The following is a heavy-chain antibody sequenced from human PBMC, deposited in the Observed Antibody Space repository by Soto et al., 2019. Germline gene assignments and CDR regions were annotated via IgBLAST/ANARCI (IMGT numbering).Heavy chain of an antibody. J-gene: IGHJ5*02. V-gene: IGHV1-18*04. CDR3: ARDSSGSSLDP. Sequence: ASVKVSCKASGYTFTSYGISWVRQAPGQGLEWMGWISAYNGNTNYVQMLQGRVTMTRDTSTTTAYMELRSLRSDDTAVYYCARDSSGSSLDPWGQGTLVTVSS. CDR2: ISAYNGNT. CDR1: GYTFTSYG. D-gene: IGHD6-19*01.